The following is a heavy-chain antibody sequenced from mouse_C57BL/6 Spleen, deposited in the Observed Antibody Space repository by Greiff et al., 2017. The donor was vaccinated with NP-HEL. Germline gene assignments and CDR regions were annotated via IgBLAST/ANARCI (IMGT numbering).Heavy chain of an antibody. CDR2: IDPSDSYT. V-gene: IGHV1-69*01. CDR3: ARRELAMDY. Sequence: VQLQQPGAELVMPGASVKLSCKASGYTFTSYWMHWVKQRPGQGLEWIGEIDPSDSYTNYNQKFKGKSTLTVDKSSSTAYMQLSSLTSEDSAVYYCARRELAMDYWGQGTSVTVSS. CDR1: GYTFTSYW. J-gene: IGHJ4*01.